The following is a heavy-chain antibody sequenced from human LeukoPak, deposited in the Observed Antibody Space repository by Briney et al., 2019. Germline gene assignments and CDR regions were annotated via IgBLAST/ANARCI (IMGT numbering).Heavy chain of an antibody. Sequence: SETLSHTCTVSGGSISSSSYYWGWIRQPPGKGLEWIGSIYYSGSTYYNPSLKSRVTISVDTSKNQFSLKLSSVTAADTAVYYCARPSYDILTGYFYYFDYWGQGTLVTVSS. V-gene: IGHV4-39*01. D-gene: IGHD3-9*01. CDR2: IYYSGST. CDR1: GGSISSSSYY. CDR3: ARPSYDILTGYFYYFDY. J-gene: IGHJ4*02.